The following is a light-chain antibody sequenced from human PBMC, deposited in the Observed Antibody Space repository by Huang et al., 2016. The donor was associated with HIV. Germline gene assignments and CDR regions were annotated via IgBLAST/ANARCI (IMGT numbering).Light chain of an antibody. CDR3: QQRSNRTPTT. J-gene: IGKJ1*01. V-gene: IGKV3-11*01. Sequence: EIILTQSPATLSLSPGERATLSCRASQSVGSYLAWYQQKPGQAPRLLIYDASNRATGIPARFSGGGSGTDFTLTIRGLEPDYFAVYFCQQRSNRTPTTFGQGTKVE. CDR1: QSVGSY. CDR2: DAS.